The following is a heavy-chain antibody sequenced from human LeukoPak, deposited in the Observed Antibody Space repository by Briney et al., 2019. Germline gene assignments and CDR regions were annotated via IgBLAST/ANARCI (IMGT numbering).Heavy chain of an antibody. J-gene: IGHJ4*02. CDR1: GLTFSTSG. CDR2: ISSSGSTI. Sequence: QPGGSLRLSCTTSGLTFSTSGMTWIRQAPGKGLEWVSDISSSGSTIRYADSVKGRFTISRDNAKDSLYLQMNSLRAEDSAMYYCAREYYYDSKGFSTWGQGTLVTVSS. CDR3: AREYYYDSKGFST. D-gene: IGHD3-22*01. V-gene: IGHV3-48*04.